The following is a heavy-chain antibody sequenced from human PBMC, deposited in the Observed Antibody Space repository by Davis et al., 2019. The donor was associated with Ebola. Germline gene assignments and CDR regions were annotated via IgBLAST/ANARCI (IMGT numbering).Heavy chain of an antibody. V-gene: IGHV1-8*01. CDR3: ARRGTGWFDP. Sequence: AASVKVSCKASGFTFTDYDINWVRQATGQGLEWMGWMNPNSGNTGYAQKFQGRVTMTRDTSTSTAYMELRSLRSDDTAVYYCARRGTGWFDPWGQGTLVTVSS. J-gene: IGHJ5*02. D-gene: IGHD3-16*01. CDR2: MNPNSGNT. CDR1: GFTFTDYD.